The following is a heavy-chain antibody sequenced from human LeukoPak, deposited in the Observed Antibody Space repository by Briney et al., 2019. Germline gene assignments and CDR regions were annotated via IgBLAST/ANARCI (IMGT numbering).Heavy chain of an antibody. CDR1: GGSFSGYY. CDR3: ARAFWLQGYFDY. D-gene: IGHD5-24*01. CDR2: TYYSGST. J-gene: IGHJ4*02. Sequence: PSETLSLTCAVYGGSFSGYYWSWIRQPPGKGLEWIGYTYYSGSTNYNPSLKSRVTISVDTSKNQFSLKLSSVTAADTAVYYCARAFWLQGYFDYWGQGTLVTVSS. V-gene: IGHV4-59*01.